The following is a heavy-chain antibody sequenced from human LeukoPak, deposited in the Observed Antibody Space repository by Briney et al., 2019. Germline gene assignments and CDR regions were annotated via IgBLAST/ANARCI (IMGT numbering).Heavy chain of an antibody. Sequence: PGRSLRLSCAASGFTFSNYAMHWVRQAPGKGLEWVAVISYDGSNKYYADSVKGRFTISRDNSKNTLYLQMNSLRAEDTAVYYCARDGTVTTPFDYWGQGTLVTVSS. J-gene: IGHJ4*02. CDR3: ARDGTVTTPFDY. D-gene: IGHD4-11*01. V-gene: IGHV3-30*01. CDR2: ISYDGSNK. CDR1: GFTFSNYA.